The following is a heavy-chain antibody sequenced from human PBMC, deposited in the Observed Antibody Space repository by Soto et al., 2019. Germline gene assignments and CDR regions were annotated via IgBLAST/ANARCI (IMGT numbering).Heavy chain of an antibody. V-gene: IGHV4-31*03. Sequence: SETLSLTCTVSGGSISSGGYYWSWIRQHPGKGLEWIGYIYYSGSTYYNPSLKSRVTISVDTSKNQFSLKLSSVTAADTAAYYCARASSYDSSGYYYDVLYFDYWGQGTLVTVSS. CDR1: GGSISSGGYY. CDR3: ARASSYDSSGYYYDVLYFDY. CDR2: IYYSGST. D-gene: IGHD3-22*01. J-gene: IGHJ4*02.